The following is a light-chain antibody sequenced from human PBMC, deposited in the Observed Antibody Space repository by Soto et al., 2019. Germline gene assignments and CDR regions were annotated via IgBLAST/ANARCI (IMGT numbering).Light chain of an antibody. CDR3: QQRSNWPPMYT. CDR2: DAS. V-gene: IGKV3-11*01. Sequence: EILLTQSPATLSLSPGERATLSCRASQSVSSYLAWYQQKPGQAPRLLIYDASNGATGIPARFSGSGSGTDFTLTISSLEPEDFAVYYCQQRSNWPPMYTFGQGTKVDIK. J-gene: IGKJ2*01. CDR1: QSVSSY.